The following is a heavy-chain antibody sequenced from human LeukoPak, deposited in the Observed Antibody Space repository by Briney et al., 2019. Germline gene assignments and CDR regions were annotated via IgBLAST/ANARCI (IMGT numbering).Heavy chain of an antibody. J-gene: IGHJ3*02. V-gene: IGHV1-2*02. D-gene: IGHD1-26*01. CDR2: INPNSGGT. CDR1: GYTFTGYY. CDR3: ARVMLGSYYSDAFDI. Sequence: ASVKVSCKASGYTFTGYYTHWVRQAPGQGLEWMGWINPNSGGTNYAQKFQGRVTMTRDTSISTAYMELSRLRSDDTAVYYCARVMLGSYYSDAFDIWGQGTMVTVSS.